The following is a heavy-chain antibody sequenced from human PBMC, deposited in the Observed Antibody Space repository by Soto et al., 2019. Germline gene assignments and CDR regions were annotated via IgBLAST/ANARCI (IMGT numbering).Heavy chain of an antibody. V-gene: IGHV3-23*01. D-gene: IGHD3-3*01. Sequence: EVQLLASGGGLVQPGGSLRLSCEASGFPFSSYAMSWVRQAPGKGLEWVSAIGGSGGDTFYEDSVKGRFTVSRDNAENTLSLQLNSLRVEDTAIYYCARRTWRGRADYWGQGILVTVSS. CDR1: GFPFSSYA. CDR2: IGGSGGDT. CDR3: ARRTWRGRADY. J-gene: IGHJ4*02.